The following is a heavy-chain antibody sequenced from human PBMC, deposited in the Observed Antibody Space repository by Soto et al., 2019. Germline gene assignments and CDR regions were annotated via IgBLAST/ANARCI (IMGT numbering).Heavy chain of an antibody. CDR3: TWERGAFDY. CDR1: GFTFSSYA. CDR2: ISYDGSNK. Sequence: PGGSLRLSCAASGFTFSSYAMHWVRQAPGKGLEWVAVISYDGSNKYYADSVKGRFTISRDNSKNTLYLQMNSLRAEDTAVYYCTWERGAFDYWGQGTLVTAPQ. V-gene: IGHV3-30-3*01. D-gene: IGHD1-26*01. J-gene: IGHJ4*02.